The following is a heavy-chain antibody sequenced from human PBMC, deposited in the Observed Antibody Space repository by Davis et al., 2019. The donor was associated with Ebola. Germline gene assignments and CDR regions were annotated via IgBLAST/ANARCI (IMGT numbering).Heavy chain of an antibody. CDR2: ISSSSSYM. CDR1: GFTFSNYI. Sequence: GESLKISCAASGFTFSNYIMNWVRQAPGKGLEWVSSISSSSSYMYYADSVKGRFTISRGNAKNSLYLQMNSLRGEDTAVYYCAREVQLSSHGMDVWGKGTTVTVSS. V-gene: IGHV3-21*04. CDR3: AREVQLSSHGMDV. J-gene: IGHJ6*04. D-gene: IGHD2-2*01.